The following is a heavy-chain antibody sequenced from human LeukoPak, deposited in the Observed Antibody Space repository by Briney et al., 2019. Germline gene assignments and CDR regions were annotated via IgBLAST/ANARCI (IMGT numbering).Heavy chain of an antibody. D-gene: IGHD1-26*01. J-gene: IGHJ4*02. CDR1: GGTFSSYA. Sequence: GASVKVSCKASGGTFSSYAISWVRQAPGQGLEWMGGIIPIFGTANYAQKFQGRVTITADESTSTAYMELSSLRSEDTAVYYCARGSGSYNPKERHGFDYWGQGTLVTVSS. V-gene: IGHV1-69*13. CDR2: IIPIFGTA. CDR3: ARGSGSYNPKERHGFDY.